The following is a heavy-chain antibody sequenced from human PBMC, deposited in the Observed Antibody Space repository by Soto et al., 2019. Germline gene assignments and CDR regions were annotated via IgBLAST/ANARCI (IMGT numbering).Heavy chain of an antibody. CDR2: INHSGST. J-gene: IGHJ5*02. D-gene: IGHD1-20*01. Sequence: QVQLQQWGAGLLKPSETLSLTCAVYGGSFSGYYWSWIRQPPGKGLEWIGEINHSGSTNYNPSLKGRVTISVDTSKNQFSLKLSSVTAADTAVYYCARTRYRWFDPWGQGTLVTVSS. CDR3: ARTRYRWFDP. V-gene: IGHV4-34*01. CDR1: GGSFSGYY.